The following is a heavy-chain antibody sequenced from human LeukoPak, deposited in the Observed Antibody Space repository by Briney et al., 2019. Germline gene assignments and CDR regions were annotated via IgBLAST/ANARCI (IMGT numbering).Heavy chain of an antibody. J-gene: IGHJ3*02. Sequence: SETLSLTRAVYGVSFSGYYWSWIRQPPGKGLEWIGEINHSGSTNYNPSLKGRVTISVDTSKNQFSLKLSSVTAADTAVYYCASDYGGNVAAAFDIWGQGTMVTVSS. CDR2: INHSGST. CDR1: GVSFSGYY. CDR3: ASDYGGNVAAAFDI. D-gene: IGHD4-23*01. V-gene: IGHV4-34*01.